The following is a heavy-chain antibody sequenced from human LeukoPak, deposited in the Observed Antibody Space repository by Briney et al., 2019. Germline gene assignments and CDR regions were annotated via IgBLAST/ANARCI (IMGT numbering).Heavy chain of an antibody. Sequence: SETLSLTCTVSDGSISSYYWSWIRQPPGKGLEWIGYISCSGSTNYNPSLKSRVTISLDTSKNRFSLNLSSVTAADTAVYYCARGVSGFWSTPDYMDVWGKGTTVTVSS. D-gene: IGHD3-3*01. CDR2: ISCSGST. J-gene: IGHJ6*03. V-gene: IGHV4-59*01. CDR3: ARGVSGFWSTPDYMDV. CDR1: DGSISSYY.